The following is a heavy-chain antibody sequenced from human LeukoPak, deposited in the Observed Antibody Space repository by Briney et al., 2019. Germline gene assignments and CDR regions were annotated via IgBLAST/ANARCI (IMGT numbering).Heavy chain of an antibody. V-gene: IGHV3-74*01. Sequence: PGGSLRLSCVASGFTFSSYWMQWVRQAPGKGLAWVSHINHDGTRTTYADSVKGRFTISRDNVKSTVFLQMNSLTAEDTAIYYCARDDVVARTGLGDSWGQGTLVTVSA. J-gene: IGHJ4*02. D-gene: IGHD5-12*01. CDR2: INHDGTRT. CDR1: GFTFSSYW. CDR3: ARDDVVARTGLGDS.